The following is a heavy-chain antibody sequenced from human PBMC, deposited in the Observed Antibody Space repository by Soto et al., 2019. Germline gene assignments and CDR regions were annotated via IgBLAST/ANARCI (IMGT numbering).Heavy chain of an antibody. V-gene: IGHV3-30-3*01. CDR3: ARPVVAGNPDY. Sequence: QVQLVESGGGEVQPGTSLRLSCAASGFTFSRSPMHWVRQAPGKGLDWVGLISADGSSQHYADSVRGRFIISRDNFRSTVSLQMDRLRAEDTDVYYCARPVVAGNPDYWGQGTLVSVSS. D-gene: IGHD2-15*01. CDR1: GFTFSRSP. J-gene: IGHJ4*02. CDR2: ISADGSSQ.